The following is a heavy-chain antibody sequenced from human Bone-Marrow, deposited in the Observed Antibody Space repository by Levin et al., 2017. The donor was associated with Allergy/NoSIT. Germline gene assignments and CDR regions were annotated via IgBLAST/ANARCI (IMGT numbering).Heavy chain of an antibody. CDR2: ISYDGRT. CDR3: VREESSAAAS. V-gene: IGHV4-39*01. D-gene: IGHD2-2*01. CDR1: GASVSTNDYF. J-gene: IGHJ5*02. Sequence: PSETLSLTCSVSGASVSTNDYFWAWIRQPPGKGREWIGSISYDGRTWFNPSLRSRITISRDTSKNQFSLQVTSVIAADTAVYYCVREESSAAASWGQGTLVTVSS.